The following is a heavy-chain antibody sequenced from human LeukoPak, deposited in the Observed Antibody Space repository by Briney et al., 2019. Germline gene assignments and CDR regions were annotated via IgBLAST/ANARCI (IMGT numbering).Heavy chain of an antibody. V-gene: IGHV1-24*01. CDR3: ATLRSPGWYFDL. J-gene: IGHJ2*01. CDR1: GYTLTELS. CDR2: FDPEDGDT. Sequence: RASVKVSCKVSGYTLTELSMHWVRQAPGKGLEWMGGFDPEDGDTIYAQKFQGRVSMTEDTSTDTAYMELSSLRSEDTAMYYCATLRSPGWYFDLWGRGTLVTVSS. D-gene: IGHD5-24*01.